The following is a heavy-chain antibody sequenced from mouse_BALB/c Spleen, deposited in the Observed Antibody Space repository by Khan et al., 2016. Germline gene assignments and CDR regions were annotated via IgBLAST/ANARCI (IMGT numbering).Heavy chain of an antibody. CDR3: ARHEGRTMITTVYFDY. Sequence: QVQLQQPGAELVKPGASVKLSCKASGYTFTEYIIHWVKQRSGQGLEWIGWFYPGSGSIKYNEKFKDKATLTADKSSSTVYMELSRLTSEDSAVYFSARHEGRTMITTVYFDYWGQGTTLTVSS. CDR2: FYPGSGSI. D-gene: IGHD2-4*01. J-gene: IGHJ2*01. CDR1: GYTFTEYI. V-gene: IGHV1-62-2*01.